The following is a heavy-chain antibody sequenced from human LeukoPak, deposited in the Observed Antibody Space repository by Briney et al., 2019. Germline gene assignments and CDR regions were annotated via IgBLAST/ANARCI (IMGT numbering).Heavy chain of an antibody. Sequence: SGGSLRLSCAASGFTFSSYSMNWVRQAPGKGLEWVSSISSSSSYIYYADSVKGRFTISRDNAKNSLYLQVNSLTAEDTAVYYCARLLYSSRLFDYWGQGTLVTVSS. V-gene: IGHV3-21*01. J-gene: IGHJ4*02. CDR1: GFTFSSYS. CDR3: ARLLYSSRLFDY. CDR2: ISSSSSYI. D-gene: IGHD6-13*01.